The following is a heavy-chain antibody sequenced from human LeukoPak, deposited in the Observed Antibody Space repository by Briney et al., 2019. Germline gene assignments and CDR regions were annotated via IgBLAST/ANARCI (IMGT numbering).Heavy chain of an antibody. J-gene: IGHJ4*02. CDR1: GFTFSSYA. CDR3: AKSRNTGYSLFDY. CDR2: IGGSGGST. D-gene: IGHD3-9*01. V-gene: IGHV3-23*01. Sequence: GGSLRLSCAASGFTFSSYAMSWVRQAPGKGLGLVSAIGGSGGSTYYADSVKGRFTIARDNSENTLYLQMNSLRAEDTAVYYCAKSRNTGYSLFDYWGQGTLVTVSS.